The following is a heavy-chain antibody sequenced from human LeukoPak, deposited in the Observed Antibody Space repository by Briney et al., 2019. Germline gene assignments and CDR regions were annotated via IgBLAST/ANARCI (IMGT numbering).Heavy chain of an antibody. J-gene: IGHJ4*02. CDR3: ARGLRSDY. CDR1: GYIFSNYD. D-gene: IGHD3-16*02. CDR2: MNPNSGRR. Sequence: GASVKVSCKASGYIFSNYDINWVRQAPGHGLEWMGWMNPNSGRRVYAQKFQGRVTTTRNSSINTAYMELTSLRSDDRAVYYCARGLRSDYWGQGTLVTVSS. V-gene: IGHV1-8*01.